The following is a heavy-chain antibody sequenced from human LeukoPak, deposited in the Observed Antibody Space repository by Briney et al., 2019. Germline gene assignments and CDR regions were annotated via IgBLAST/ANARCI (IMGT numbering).Heavy chain of an antibody. V-gene: IGHV4-31*03. J-gene: IGHJ4*02. D-gene: IGHD3-16*02. Sequence: PSQTLSLTCTVSGGSISSGGYYWSWIRLHPGKGLEWIGYIYYSGSTYYNPSLKSRVTISVDTSKNQFSLKLSSVTAADTAVYYCARGRITFGGVIVLDYWGQGTLVTVSS. CDR3: ARGRITFGGVIVLDY. CDR2: IYYSGST. CDR1: GGSISSGGYY.